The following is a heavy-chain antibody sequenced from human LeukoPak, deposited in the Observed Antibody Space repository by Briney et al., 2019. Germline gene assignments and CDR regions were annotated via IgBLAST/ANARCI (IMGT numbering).Heavy chain of an antibody. D-gene: IGHD3-10*01. J-gene: IGHJ4*02. Sequence: PGGSLRLSCAASGFSLSNYGMHWVRQAPGKGLEWVAVIWYDGSNKYYADSVKGRFTISRDNSKNTLYLQMNSLRAEDTAVYYCATDRAKFFGDYWGQGTLVTVSS. CDR3: ATDRAKFFGDY. CDR1: GFSLSNYG. V-gene: IGHV3-33*01. CDR2: IWYDGSNK.